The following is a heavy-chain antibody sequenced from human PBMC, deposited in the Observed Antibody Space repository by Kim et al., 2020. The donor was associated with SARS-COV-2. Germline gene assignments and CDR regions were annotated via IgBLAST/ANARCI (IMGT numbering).Heavy chain of an antibody. CDR2: IRSDESKR. J-gene: IGHJ3*01. CDR3: ARSFGTATMFGDV. Sequence: GGSLRLSCTASGFTFSPFAMHWVRQAPGKGLEWVAVIRSDESKRYYAESVKDRFTISRDNSKNTLYLQMNSLRAEDTAIYYCARSFGTATMFGDVWGLGTMVTVSS. V-gene: IGHV3-33*01. D-gene: IGHD3-10*02. CDR1: GFTFSPFA.